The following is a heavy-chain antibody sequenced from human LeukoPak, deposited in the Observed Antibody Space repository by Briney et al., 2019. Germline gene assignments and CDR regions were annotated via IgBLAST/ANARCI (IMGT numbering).Heavy chain of an antibody. D-gene: IGHD3-10*01. V-gene: IGHV3-21*01. J-gene: IGHJ3*02. CDR3: ARDSLLWFGESNAFDI. CDR2: ISSSSSYI. CDR1: GFTFSSYS. Sequence: GGSLRLSCAASGFTFSSYSMNWVRQAPGKGLEWVSSISSSSSYIYYADSVKGRFTISRDNAKNSLYLQMNSLRAEDTAVYYCARDSLLWFGESNAFDIWGQGTMVTVSS.